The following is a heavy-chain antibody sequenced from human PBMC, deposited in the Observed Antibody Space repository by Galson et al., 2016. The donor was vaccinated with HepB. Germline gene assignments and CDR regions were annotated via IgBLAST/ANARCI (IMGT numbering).Heavy chain of an antibody. CDR1: GFSLDTSKMR. CDR3: AQMRPHDYFFDY. CDR2: IDWDDDT. D-gene: IGHD2-21*02. V-gene: IGHV2-70*04. J-gene: IGHJ4*02. Sequence: PALVKPTQTLTLTCTFSGFSLDTSKMRVSWIRQSPGKALEWLARIDWDDDTFYSTSLKTRLTISKDTSKNQVVLTMSKMDPVDTATYYCAQMRPHDYFFDYWGQGTLVTVSS.